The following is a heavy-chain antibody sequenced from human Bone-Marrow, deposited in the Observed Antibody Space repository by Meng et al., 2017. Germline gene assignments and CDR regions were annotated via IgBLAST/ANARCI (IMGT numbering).Heavy chain of an antibody. CDR2: LNPRTGNT. CDR1: GDIFTNYD. D-gene: IGHD4-23*01. CDR3: ARDYGGNSGRFDP. Sequence: QVQLVQSGPDVKKPGASVRVTWKASGDIFTNYDLNWVRQAAGQGPEWMGWLNPRTGNTGYAQKFQGRVTLTRDTSRSTAYMELSSLTSDDTAIYYCARDYGGNSGRFDPWGQGTLVTVSS. V-gene: IGHV1-8*01. J-gene: IGHJ5*02.